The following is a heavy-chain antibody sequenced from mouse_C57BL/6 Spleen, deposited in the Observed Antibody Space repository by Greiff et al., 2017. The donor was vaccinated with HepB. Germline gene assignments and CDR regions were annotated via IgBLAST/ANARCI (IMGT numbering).Heavy chain of an antibody. V-gene: IGHV2-2*01. D-gene: IGHD2-4*01. CDR1: GFSLTSYG. CDR3: ARSYYDYDEWFAY. CDR2: IWSGGST. J-gene: IGHJ3*01. Sequence: QVQLKESGPGLVQPSQSLSITCTVSGFSLTSYGVHWVRQSPGKGLEWLGVIWSGGSTDYNAAFISRLSISKDNSKSQVFFKMNSLQADDTAIYYCARSYYDYDEWFAYWGQGTLVTVSA.